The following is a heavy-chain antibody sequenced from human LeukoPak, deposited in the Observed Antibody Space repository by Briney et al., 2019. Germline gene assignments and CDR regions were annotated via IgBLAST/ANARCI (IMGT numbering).Heavy chain of an antibody. Sequence: GGTLRLSCAASGFTFSSYSMNWVRQAPGKGLECVSSISSSSSYIYYADSAKGGFTISRDNAKNCLHRQMNSRRAEDTPVYYCARAILYYGAHETGWGQGTLVTVSS. V-gene: IGHV3-21*01. CDR3: ARAILYYGAHETG. J-gene: IGHJ4*02. D-gene: IGHD3-3*01. CDR1: GFTFSSYS. CDR2: ISSSSSYI.